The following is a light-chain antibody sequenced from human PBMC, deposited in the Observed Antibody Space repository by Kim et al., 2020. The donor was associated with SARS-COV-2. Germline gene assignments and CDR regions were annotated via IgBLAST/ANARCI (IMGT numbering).Light chain of an antibody. CDR2: EAS. J-gene: IGKJ4*01. CDR3: KQDNRSTGLT. V-gene: IGKV1-5*03. Sequence: DIQVTQSPSTLSASVGDRVTITCRASQSIGTWLAWYQQKPGKAPRLLIYEASSLDSGVPSRFSGSGSGTEFTLTISSLQADDFATYRRKQDNRSTGLTLGGGSKGEIK. CDR1: QSIGTW.